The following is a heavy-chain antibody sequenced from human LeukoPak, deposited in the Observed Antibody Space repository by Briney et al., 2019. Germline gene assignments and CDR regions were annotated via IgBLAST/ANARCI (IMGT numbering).Heavy chain of an antibody. CDR1: GLTFSSYG. CDR3: ARDSGGVPASFDY. V-gene: IGHV3-33*01. J-gene: IGHJ4*02. D-gene: IGHD2-2*01. Sequence: GGSLRLSCAASGLTFSSYGMHWVRQAPGKGLEWVAVIWYDGSNKYYADSVKGRFTISRDNSKNTLYLQMNSLRAEDTAVYYCARDSGGVPASFDYWGQGTLVTVSS. CDR2: IWYDGSNK.